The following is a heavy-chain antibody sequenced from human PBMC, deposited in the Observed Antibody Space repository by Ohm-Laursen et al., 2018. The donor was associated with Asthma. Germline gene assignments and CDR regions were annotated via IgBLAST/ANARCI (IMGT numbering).Heavy chain of an antibody. V-gene: IGHV3-11*06. Sequence: SLRLSCSASGFKFSDYYMSWIRQAPGKGLEYVSHISSDSIHTEYADSVKGRFTISRDNAKNSLYLQMNSPRADDTAVYFCARDLMDWYSPSLDFWGQGTLVTVSS. CDR2: ISSDSIHT. J-gene: IGHJ4*02. D-gene: IGHD3/OR15-3a*01. CDR1: GFKFSDYY. CDR3: ARDLMDWYSPSLDF.